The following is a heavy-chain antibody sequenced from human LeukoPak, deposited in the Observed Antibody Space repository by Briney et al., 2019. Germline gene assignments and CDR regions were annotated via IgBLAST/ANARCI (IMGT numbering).Heavy chain of an antibody. CDR1: GGSFSGYY. V-gene: IGHV4-34*01. J-gene: IGHJ4*02. Sequence: PSETLSLTCAVYGGSFSGYYWSWTRQPPGKGLEWIGEINHSGSTNYNPSLKSRVTISVDTSKNQFSLKLSSVTAADTAVYYCARRASSHDSSGYYRDYWGQGTLVTVSS. D-gene: IGHD3-22*01. CDR3: ARRASSHDSSGYYRDY. CDR2: INHSGST.